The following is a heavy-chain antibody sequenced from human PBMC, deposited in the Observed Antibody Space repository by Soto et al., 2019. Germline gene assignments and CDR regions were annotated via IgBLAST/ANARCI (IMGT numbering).Heavy chain of an antibody. CDR3: ARGGAVVVPGAVDRHNWFDP. CDR1: GGTFSSYS. D-gene: IGHD2-2*01. J-gene: IGHJ5*02. V-gene: IGHV1-69*02. Sequence: QVQLVQSGAEVKKPGSSVKVSCEASGGTFSSYSFSWVRQAPGQGLEWMGRVIPILGMPNYAQKFQGRVTITADKSTSTVYMELSSLRSEDTAVYYCARGGAVVVPGAVDRHNWFDPWGQGTLVTVSS. CDR2: VIPILGMP.